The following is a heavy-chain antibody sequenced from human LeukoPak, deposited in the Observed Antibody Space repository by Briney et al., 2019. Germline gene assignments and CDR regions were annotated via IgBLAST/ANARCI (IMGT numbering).Heavy chain of an antibody. CDR1: GFTFSSYS. CDR2: ISTSSSYI. V-gene: IGHV3-21*01. J-gene: IGHJ4*02. CDR3: ARGVRGSSWLSFDY. Sequence: PGGSLRLSCAASGFTFSSYSMNWVRQAPGKGLEWISSISTSSSYIYYADSVKGRLTISRHNARNSLFLQLNSLRAEDTAVYYCARGVRGSSWLSFDYWGQGTLVIVSS. D-gene: IGHD6-13*01.